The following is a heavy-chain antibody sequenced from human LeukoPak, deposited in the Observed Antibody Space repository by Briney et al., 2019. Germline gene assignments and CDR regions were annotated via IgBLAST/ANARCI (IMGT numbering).Heavy chain of an antibody. CDR3: ARSNVVVPSITKGYYYYAMDV. D-gene: IGHD2-2*01. Sequence: PSETLSLTCNASGFTFNTYYRSWIRQPPGKRLEWISYIYFSGTNNYNPSLKSRVTISIDTSKNQFSLKLSSVTAADTAVYYCARSNVVVPSITKGYYYYAMDVWGQGTTVTVSS. CDR1: GFTFNTYY. V-gene: IGHV4-59*08. CDR2: IYFSGTN. J-gene: IGHJ6*02.